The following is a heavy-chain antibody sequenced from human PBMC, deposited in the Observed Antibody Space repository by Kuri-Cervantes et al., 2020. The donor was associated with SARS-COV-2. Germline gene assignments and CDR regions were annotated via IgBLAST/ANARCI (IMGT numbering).Heavy chain of an antibody. V-gene: IGHV1-18*01. CDR1: GYTFNRFV. CDR2: INPYNGNT. D-gene: IGHD2-21*01. Sequence: ASVKVSCKASGYTFNRFVISWVRQAPGQGLQWVGWINPYNGNTDNVQMLQGRVTMTTDTSTSTAYMELSSLTSEDTAIYFCYCAPKDGFDSWGQGTLVTVSS. J-gene: IGHJ4*02. CDR3: YCAPKDGFDS.